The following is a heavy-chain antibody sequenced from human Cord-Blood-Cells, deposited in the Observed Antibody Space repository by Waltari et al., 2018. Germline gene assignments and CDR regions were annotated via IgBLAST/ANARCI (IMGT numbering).Heavy chain of an antibody. CDR2: IYHSGGT. CDR3: ARDDSSWVPYYYYYGMDV. Sequence: QVQLQESGPGLVKPSETLSLTCAVSGYSISSGYYWGWIRQPPGKGLEWIGSIYHSGGTYYNPTLKSRVTISVDTSKNQFSLKLSSVTAADTAVYYCARDDSSWVPYYYYYGMDVWGQGTTVTVSS. D-gene: IGHD6-13*01. V-gene: IGHV4-38-2*02. CDR1: GYSISSGYY. J-gene: IGHJ6*02.